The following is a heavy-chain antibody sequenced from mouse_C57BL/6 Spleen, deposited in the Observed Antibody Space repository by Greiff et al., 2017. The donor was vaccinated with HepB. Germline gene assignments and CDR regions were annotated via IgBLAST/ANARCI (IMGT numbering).Heavy chain of an antibody. Sequence: VQLQQSGPVLVKPGASVKMSCKASGYTFTDYYMNWVKQSHGKSLEWIGVINPYNGGTSYNQKFKGKATLTVDKSSSTAYMELNSLTSEDSAVYYCATDYDERDYAMDYWGQGTSVTVSS. V-gene: IGHV1-19*01. CDR2: INPYNGGT. D-gene: IGHD2-4*01. J-gene: IGHJ4*01. CDR3: ATDYDERDYAMDY. CDR1: GYTFTDYY.